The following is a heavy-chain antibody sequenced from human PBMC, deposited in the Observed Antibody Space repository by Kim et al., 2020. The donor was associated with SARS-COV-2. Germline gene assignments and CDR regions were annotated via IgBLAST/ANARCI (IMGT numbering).Heavy chain of an antibody. Sequence: SETLSLTCTVSGGSISSSSYYWGWIRQPPGKGLEWIGSIYYSGSTYYNPSLKSRVTISVDTSKNQFSLKLSSVTAADTAVYYCARQAGADFWSGFPPPYYFDYWGQGTLVTVSS. J-gene: IGHJ4*02. V-gene: IGHV4-39*01. CDR3: ARQAGADFWSGFPPPYYFDY. D-gene: IGHD3-3*01. CDR2: IYYSGST. CDR1: GGSISSSSYY.